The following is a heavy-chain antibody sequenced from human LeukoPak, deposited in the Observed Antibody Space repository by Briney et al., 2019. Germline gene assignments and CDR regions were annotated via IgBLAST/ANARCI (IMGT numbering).Heavy chain of an antibody. J-gene: IGHJ4*02. CDR3: ARDAPAGEKPEYFFDY. V-gene: IGHV3-48*04. CDR1: GFIFSSYS. CDR2: IGRGIT. Sequence: GGSLGLSCAASGFIFSSYSMNWVRQAPGKGLEWVSHIGRGITYADSVKGRFTISRDNAKNSVYLQVNSLRAEDTAVYYCARDAPAGEKPEYFFDYWGQGTLVTVSS.